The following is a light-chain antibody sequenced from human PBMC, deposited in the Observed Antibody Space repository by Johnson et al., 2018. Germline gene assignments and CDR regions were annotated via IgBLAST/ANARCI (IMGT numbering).Light chain of an antibody. CDR1: SSNIGNNY. Sequence: QSVLTQPPSVSAAPGQKVTISCSGSSSNIGNNYVSWYQQLPGTAPKLLIYENNKRPSGIPDRVYGSKSGTSATLGITGLQTGDEADYYCGTWDSSLSAGNVFGTGNQVPVL. CDR2: ENN. J-gene: IGLJ1*01. CDR3: GTWDSSLSAGNV. V-gene: IGLV1-51*02.